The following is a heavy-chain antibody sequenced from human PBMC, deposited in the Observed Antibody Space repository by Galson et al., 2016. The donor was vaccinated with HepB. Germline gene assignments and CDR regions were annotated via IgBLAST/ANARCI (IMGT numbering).Heavy chain of an antibody. CDR3: ARASRSYYNWVNP. D-gene: IGHD3-10*01. CDR2: IYPGDSDT. J-gene: IGHJ5*02. CDR1: GYNFATYW. V-gene: IGHV5-51*01. Sequence: QSGAEVKKPGESLKISCSTSGYNFATYWIGWVRQVSGKGLEWMGVIYPGDSDTRYSPSFQGQVTISADKSVNTTYLELTSLKASDTAIYYCARASRSYYNWVNPWGQCTLVTVSS.